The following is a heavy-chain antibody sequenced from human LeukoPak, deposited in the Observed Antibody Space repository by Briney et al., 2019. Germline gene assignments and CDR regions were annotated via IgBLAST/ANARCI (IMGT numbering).Heavy chain of an antibody. CDR2: ISSRGSYI. J-gene: IGHJ6*02. Sequence: GGSLRLSCTASGFTFGDYAMSWVRQAPGKGLEWVSSISSRGSYIYYADSVKGRFTISRDNAKNSLYLQMNSLRAEDTAVYYCARDPTNGFGESRYGMDVWGQGTTVTVSS. D-gene: IGHD3-10*01. CDR1: GFTFGDYA. V-gene: IGHV3-21*01. CDR3: ARDPTNGFGESRYGMDV.